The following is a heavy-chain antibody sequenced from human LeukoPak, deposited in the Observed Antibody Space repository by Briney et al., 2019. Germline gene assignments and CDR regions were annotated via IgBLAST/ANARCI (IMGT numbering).Heavy chain of an antibody. J-gene: IGHJ6*03. D-gene: IGHD5-12*01. CDR2: IRYDGSNK. CDR3: AKYSGYDSGGPYYYYYYMDV. CDR1: GFTFSSYG. Sequence: GGSLRLSCAASGFTFSSYGMHWVRQAPGKGLEWVAFIRYDGSNKYYADSVKGRFTISRDNSKNTLYLQMNSLRAEDTAVYYCAKYSGYDSGGPYYYYYYMDVWGKGTTVTISS. V-gene: IGHV3-30*02.